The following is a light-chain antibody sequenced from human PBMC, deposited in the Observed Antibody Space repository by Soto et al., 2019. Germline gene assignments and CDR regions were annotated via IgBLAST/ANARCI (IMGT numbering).Light chain of an antibody. Sequence: EIVLTQSPCTLSLSPGEGATLSCRATESVVSNYLAWYQLKPGQAPRLLIYDASSRATGIPDRFSGSGSGTDFTLTISRLEPEDFAVYYCQQYGSIPWTFGQGTKVAIK. CDR2: DAS. CDR3: QQYGSIPWT. V-gene: IGKV3-20*01. CDR1: ESVVSNY. J-gene: IGKJ1*01.